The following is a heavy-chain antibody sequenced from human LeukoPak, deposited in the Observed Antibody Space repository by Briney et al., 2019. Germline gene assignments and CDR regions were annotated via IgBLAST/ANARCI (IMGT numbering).Heavy chain of an antibody. CDR1: RGSISSYS. V-gene: IGHV4-59*08. J-gene: IGHJ4*02. Sequence: SETLSLTRTVSRGSISSYSWSWIRQPPGKGLEWIGYIYYSGSTNYNPSLKSRVTISADTSKDQFSLNLNSLTAADTAVYYCASGGFLGGNFWGYYFDYWGQGTLVTVSS. D-gene: IGHD4-23*01. CDR2: IYYSGST. CDR3: ASGGFLGGNFWGYYFDY.